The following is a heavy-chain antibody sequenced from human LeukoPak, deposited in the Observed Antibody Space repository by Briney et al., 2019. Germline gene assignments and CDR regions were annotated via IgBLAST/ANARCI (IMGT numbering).Heavy chain of an antibody. J-gene: IGHJ4*02. D-gene: IGHD5-18*01. V-gene: IGHV1-69*04. CDR3: AREDVDTAMVDY. CDR2: IIPIFGIA. CDR1: GGTFSSYA. Sequence: GASVKVSCKASGGTFSSYAISWVRQAPGQGLGWMGRIIPIFGIANYAQKFQGRVTITADKSTSTAYMELSSLRSEDTAVYYCAREDVDTAMVDYWGQGTLVTVSS.